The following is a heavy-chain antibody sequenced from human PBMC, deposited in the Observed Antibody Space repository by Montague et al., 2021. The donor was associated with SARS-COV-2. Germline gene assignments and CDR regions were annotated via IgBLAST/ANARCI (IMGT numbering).Heavy chain of an antibody. CDR2: YHNGGTS. V-gene: IGHV4-39*01. J-gene: IGHJ4*02. Sequence: SETLSLTCTVSGGSLSCGLFTWVWIPHPPGMGLNCFGSYHNGGTSTTSLSVKIRVTLSAASSNNQLSLRLDSMTAADTAVYSCPRHLAYRAGDCYPDCFDYWGLGTLVTVSS. CDR1: GGSLSCGLFT. CDR3: PRHLAYRAGDCYPDCFDY. D-gene: IGHD2-21*01.